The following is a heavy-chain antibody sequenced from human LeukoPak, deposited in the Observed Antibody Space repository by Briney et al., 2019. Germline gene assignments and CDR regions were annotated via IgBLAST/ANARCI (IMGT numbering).Heavy chain of an antibody. CDR2: ISGSGGST. D-gene: IGHD2/OR15-2a*01. V-gene: IGHV3-23*01. Sequence: QPGGSLRLSCAASGFTFSSYAMTWVRQAPGKGLEWVSAISGSGGSTFYADSVKGRFTISRDNSKHTLYLQMNSLEAEDTAVYYCAKGFYAGYADHWGQGTLVTVSS. J-gene: IGHJ4*02. CDR3: AKGFYAGYADH. CDR1: GFTFSSYA.